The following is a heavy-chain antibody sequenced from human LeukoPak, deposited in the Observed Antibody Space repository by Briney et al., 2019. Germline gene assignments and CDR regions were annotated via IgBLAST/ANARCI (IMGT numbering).Heavy chain of an antibody. CDR1: GFTFSSYA. CDR3: ARDKVVGSGSYYLPYYYGMDV. CDR2: ISYDGSNK. Sequence: GGSLRLSCAASGFTFSSYAMHWVRQAPGKGLEWVAVISYDGSNKYYADSVKGRFTISRDNSKSTLYLQMNSLRAEDTAVYYCARDKVVGSGSYYLPYYYGMDVWGQGTTVTVSS. J-gene: IGHJ6*02. V-gene: IGHV3-30-3*01. D-gene: IGHD3-10*01.